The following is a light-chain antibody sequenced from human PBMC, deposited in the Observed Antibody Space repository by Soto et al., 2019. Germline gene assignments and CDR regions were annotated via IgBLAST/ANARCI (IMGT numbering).Light chain of an antibody. J-gene: IGKJ1*01. Sequence: EIVMTQSPATLSVSRGEGATLXXRASQSVSRYLAWYQQKPGQAPRXIIYDASRRATGTPARFSGSGAGTDFTLTISSLEPEDFAVYYCQQRHKWPQTFGQGTKVDIK. V-gene: IGKV3-11*01. CDR3: QQRHKWPQT. CDR1: QSVSRY. CDR2: DAS.